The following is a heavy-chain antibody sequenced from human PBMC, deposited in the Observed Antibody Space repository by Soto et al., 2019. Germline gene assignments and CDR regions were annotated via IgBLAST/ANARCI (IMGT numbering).Heavy chain of an antibody. CDR1: GGSFSSDSFI. CDR3: ARDHKWDGMDV. V-gene: IGHV4-31*03. J-gene: IGHJ6*02. Sequence: QVQLEESGPGLVKPSQTPSLTCSVSGGSFSSDSFIWSWVRQFPGKGLEWIGYIYYSGTTYYNPSLRSRVIMSVDTSKNQFSLKLSSVSAADTAVYYCARDHKWDGMDVWGQGTTVTVSS. D-gene: IGHD1-26*01. CDR2: IYYSGTT.